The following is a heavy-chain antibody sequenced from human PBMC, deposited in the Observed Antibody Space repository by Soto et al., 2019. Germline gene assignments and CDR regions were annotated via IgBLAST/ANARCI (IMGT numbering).Heavy chain of an antibody. Sequence: PGGSLRLSCAASGFTFSGSAMHWVRQASGKGLEWVGRIRSKTNSYATAYAASVKGRFTISRDDSKNTAYLQMNSLKTEDTAVYYCTSSAILLYSYGYDYYCMDVWGKGTTVAVSS. V-gene: IGHV3-73*01. D-gene: IGHD5-18*01. CDR1: GFTFSGSA. CDR2: IRSKTNSYAT. CDR3: TSSAILLYSYGYDYYCMDV. J-gene: IGHJ6*03.